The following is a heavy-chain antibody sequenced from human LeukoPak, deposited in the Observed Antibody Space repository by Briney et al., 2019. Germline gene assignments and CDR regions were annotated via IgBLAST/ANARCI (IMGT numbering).Heavy chain of an antibody. J-gene: IGHJ3*02. Sequence: PSETLSLTCAVYGGSFSGYYWSWIRQPPGKGLEWIGEINHSGSTNYNPSLKSRVTISVDTSKNQFSLKLSSVTAADTAVYYGARGRPDAFDIWGQGTMVTVSS. V-gene: IGHV4-34*01. CDR3: ARGRPDAFDI. CDR1: GGSFSGYY. CDR2: INHSGST.